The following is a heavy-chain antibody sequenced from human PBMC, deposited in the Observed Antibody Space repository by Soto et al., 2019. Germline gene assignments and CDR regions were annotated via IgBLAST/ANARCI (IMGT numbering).Heavy chain of an antibody. V-gene: IGHV3-23*01. CDR1: GFTFSSYA. CDR3: ANRGSSSSSYFDY. CDR2: ISGSGGST. D-gene: IGHD6-6*01. Sequence: EVQLLESGGGLVQPGGSLRLSCAASGFTFSSYAMSWVRQAPGKGLEWVSAISGSGGSTYYADSVKGRFTISRDNSKNTLYLQMNSLRAEDTAVDYCANRGSSSSSYFDYWGQGTLVTVSS. J-gene: IGHJ4*02.